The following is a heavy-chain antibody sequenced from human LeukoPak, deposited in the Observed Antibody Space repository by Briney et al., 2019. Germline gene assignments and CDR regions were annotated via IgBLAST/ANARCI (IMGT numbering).Heavy chain of an antibody. CDR1: GGTFSSYA. CDR2: IIPIFGTA. J-gene: IGHJ5*02. Sequence: SVKVSCKASGGTFSSYAISWVRQAPGQGLEWMGGIIPIFGTANYAQKFQGRVTITADESTSTAYMELSSLRSEDTAVYYCARGHGDYYDSSGYCFDPWGQGTLVTVSS. CDR3: ARGHGDYYDSSGYCFDP. D-gene: IGHD3-22*01. V-gene: IGHV1-69*13.